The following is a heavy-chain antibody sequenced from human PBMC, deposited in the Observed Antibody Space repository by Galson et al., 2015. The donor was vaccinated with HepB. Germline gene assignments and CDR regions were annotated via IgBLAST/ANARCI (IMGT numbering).Heavy chain of an antibody. J-gene: IGHJ4*02. V-gene: IGHV6-1*01. CDR2: TYYRSQWYN. D-gene: IGHD3-3*01. CDR1: GDSVSSKSAA. CDR3: ARQDYCYDTNCQGGGFDY. Sequence: CAISGDSVSSKSAAWNWIRQSPSRGLEWLGRTYYRSQWYNDYAVSVKSRIRVNSDTSKNQFSLHLNSVTPDDTAIYYCARQDYCYDTNCQGGGFDYWGQETLVTVSS.